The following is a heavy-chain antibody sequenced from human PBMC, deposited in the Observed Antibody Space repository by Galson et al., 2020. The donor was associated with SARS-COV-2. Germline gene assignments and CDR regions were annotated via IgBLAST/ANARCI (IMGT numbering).Heavy chain of an antibody. J-gene: IGHJ4*02. CDR3: ATSYAIVVVTAILDY. CDR2: FDPEDGET. CDR1: GYTLTELS. Sequence: ASVKVSCKVSGYTLTELSMHWVRQAPGKGLEWMGGFDPEDGETIYAQKFQGRVTMTEDTSTDTAYMELSSLRSEDTAVYYCATSYAIVVVTAILDYWGQGTLVTVSS. V-gene: IGHV1-24*01. D-gene: IGHD2-21*02.